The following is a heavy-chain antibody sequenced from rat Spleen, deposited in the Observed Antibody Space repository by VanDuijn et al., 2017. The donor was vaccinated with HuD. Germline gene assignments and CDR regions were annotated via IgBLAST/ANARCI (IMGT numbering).Heavy chain of an antibody. J-gene: IGHJ2*01. CDR2: INNDGGGT. CDR1: GFTFSNYW. CDR3: ARRHYGYTDYFDY. V-gene: IGHV5-58*01. Sequence: EVQLVESGGGLVQPGRSLKLSCVASGFTFSNYWMYWIRQAPGKGLEWVSSINNDGGGTYYPDSVKGRFTISRDNAENTIYLQMDSLRSEDTATYYCARRHYGYTDYFDYWGQGVMVTVSS. D-gene: IGHD1-9*01.